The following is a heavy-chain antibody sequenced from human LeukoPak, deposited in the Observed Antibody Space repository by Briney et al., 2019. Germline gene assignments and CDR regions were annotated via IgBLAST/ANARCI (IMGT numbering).Heavy chain of an antibody. D-gene: IGHD5-12*01. CDR3: ARVSAYGGYAGTLDY. CDR1: GGSLTSYY. V-gene: IGHV4-59*01. J-gene: IGHJ4*02. Sequence: SETLSLTCTVSGGSLTSYYWSWIRQPPGKGLEWIGYIYYSGSTNYNPSLKSRLSISVDTSKNQFSLRLSSVTAADTAVYYCARVSAYGGYAGTLDYWGQGTLVTVSS. CDR2: IYYSGST.